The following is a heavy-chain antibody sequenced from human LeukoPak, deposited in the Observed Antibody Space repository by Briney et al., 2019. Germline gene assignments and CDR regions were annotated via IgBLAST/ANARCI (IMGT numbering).Heavy chain of an antibody. D-gene: IGHD3-10*01. CDR1: GGSISSSSYY. Sequence: SETLSLTCTVSGGSISSSSYYWGWIRQPPGKGLEWIGSIYYSGSTYYNPSLKSRVTISVDTSKNQFSLTLSSVTAADTAVYYCARAKAVGDYYGSGSYYWFDPWGQGTLVTVSS. CDR3: ARAKAVGDYYGSGSYYWFDP. V-gene: IGHV4-39*07. CDR2: IYYSGST. J-gene: IGHJ5*02.